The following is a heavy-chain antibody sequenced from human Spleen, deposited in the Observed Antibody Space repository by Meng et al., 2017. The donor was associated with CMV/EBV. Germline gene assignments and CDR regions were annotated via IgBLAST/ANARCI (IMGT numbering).Heavy chain of an antibody. V-gene: IGHV3-11*04. D-gene: IGHD3-22*01. CDR3: AREDHYYDNGGYLRYFDN. CDR1: GFTFRDYY. CDR2: ISSSGSTI. Sequence: GESLKISCAASGFTFRDYYMSWIRQAPGKGLEWVSYISSSGSTIYYADSVKGRFTISRDNAKNSLYLQMNSLRAEDTAVYYCAREDHYYDNGGYLRYFDNWGQGTLVTVSS. J-gene: IGHJ4*02.